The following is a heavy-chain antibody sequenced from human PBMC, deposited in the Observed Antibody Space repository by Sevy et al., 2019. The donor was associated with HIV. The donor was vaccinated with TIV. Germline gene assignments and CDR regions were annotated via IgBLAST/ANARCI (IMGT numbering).Heavy chain of an antibody. V-gene: IGHV1-2*06. CDR2: INPNSGGT. Sequence: ASVKVSCKASGYTFTGYYMHWVRQAPGQGLEWMGRINPNSGGTNYAQKFQGRVTMTRDTSISTAYMELSRLRSDDTAVYYCARGGGCSGGSCYGEHAFDIWGQGTMVTVSS. J-gene: IGHJ3*02. CDR3: ARGGGCSGGSCYGEHAFDI. D-gene: IGHD2-15*01. CDR1: GYTFTGYY.